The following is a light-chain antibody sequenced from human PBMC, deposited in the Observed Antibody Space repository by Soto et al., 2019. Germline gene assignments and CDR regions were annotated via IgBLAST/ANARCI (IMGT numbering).Light chain of an antibody. J-gene: IGKJ5*01. Sequence: MLTESPGTLSLSTGERATLSCRASQTVRNNYLAWYQQKPGQAPRLLIYDASNRATGIPARFSGSGSGTDFTLTISSLEPEDFAVYYCQQRSNWPPITFGQGTRLEIK. CDR2: DAS. V-gene: IGKV3-11*01. CDR3: QQRSNWPPIT. CDR1: QTVRNNY.